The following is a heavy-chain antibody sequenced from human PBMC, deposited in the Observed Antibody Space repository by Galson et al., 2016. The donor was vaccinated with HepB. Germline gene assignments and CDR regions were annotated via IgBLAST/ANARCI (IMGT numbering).Heavy chain of an antibody. J-gene: IGHJ4*02. CDR2: ISNSGGTK. D-gene: IGHD4-23*01. CDR1: GFTFSNYY. Sequence: SLRLSCAASGFTFSNYYMSWIRQAPGKGLEWVSYISNSGGTKSFADSVKGRFTISRDNAKNSLYLQMNSLRAEDTAVYYCARDESYGGNFPFDYWGQGILVTVSS. V-gene: IGHV3-11*01. CDR3: ARDESYGGNFPFDY.